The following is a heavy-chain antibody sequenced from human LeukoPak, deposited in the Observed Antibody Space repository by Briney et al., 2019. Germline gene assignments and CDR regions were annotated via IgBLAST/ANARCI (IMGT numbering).Heavy chain of an antibody. CDR2: IYYSGST. V-gene: IGHV4-39*07. Sequence: SETLSLTCTVSGGSISSGGYYWSWIRQHPGKGLEWIGSIYYSGSTYYNPSLKSRVTISVDTSKNQFSLKLSSVTAADTAVYYCARDFAISGYTFDYWGQGTLVTVSS. CDR1: GGSISSGGYY. CDR3: ARDFAISGYTFDY. D-gene: IGHD3-22*01. J-gene: IGHJ4*02.